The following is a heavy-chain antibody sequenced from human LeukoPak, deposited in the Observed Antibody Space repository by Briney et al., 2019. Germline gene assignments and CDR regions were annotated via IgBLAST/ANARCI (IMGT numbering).Heavy chain of an antibody. J-gene: IGHJ4*02. Sequence: ASVKVSCKASGYTFTDYYMHRVRQAPGQGFEWMGWINPNDGDTNYAQKFQGRVTMTRDTSISTAHMEVSRLRSDDTAVYYCARANFLYCSSTTCPFDYWGQGTLVTVSS. CDR1: GYTFTDYY. D-gene: IGHD2-2*01. CDR2: INPNDGDT. V-gene: IGHV1-2*02. CDR3: ARANFLYCSSTTCPFDY.